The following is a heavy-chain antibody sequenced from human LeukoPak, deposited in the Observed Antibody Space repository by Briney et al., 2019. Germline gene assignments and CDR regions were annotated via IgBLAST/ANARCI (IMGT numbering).Heavy chain of an antibody. CDR1: GFTFRRSW. D-gene: IGHD1-26*01. V-gene: IGHV3-74*01. Sequence: GGSLRLSCAASGFTFRRSWMHWVRQAPGKGLVWVSRTNDDGSSTNYADSVKGRFTISRDNAKNTLYLQMNSLRAEDTAVYYCARALGSSSDYWGQGTLVTVSS. CDR3: ARALGSSSDY. J-gene: IGHJ4*02. CDR2: TNDDGSST.